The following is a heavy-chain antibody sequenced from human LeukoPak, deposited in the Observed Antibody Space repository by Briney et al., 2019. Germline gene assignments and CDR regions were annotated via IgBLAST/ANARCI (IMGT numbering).Heavy chain of an antibody. J-gene: IGHJ5*02. CDR2: IRGSGDST. CDR3: ARGPGSSWYGH. D-gene: IGHD6-13*01. V-gene: IGHV3-23*01. Sequence: GGSLRLSCAASGFTFSSYALSWVRQAPGQGLEWVSAIRGSGDSTYYADSVKGRFTISRDNAKKSLFLQMSGLRGEDTAVYYCARGPGSSWYGHWGQGTQVSVSS. CDR1: GFTFSSYA.